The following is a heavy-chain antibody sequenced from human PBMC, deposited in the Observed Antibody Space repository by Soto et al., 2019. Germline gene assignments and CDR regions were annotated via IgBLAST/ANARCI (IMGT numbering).Heavy chain of an antibody. CDR2: ISYDGSNK. J-gene: IGHJ4*02. CDR3: ARDRLGAGSDKLAAAGKVKY. CDR1: GFTFSSYA. V-gene: IGHV3-30-3*01. D-gene: IGHD6-13*01. Sequence: QVQLVESGGGVVQPGRSLRLSCAASGFTFSSYAMHWVRQAPGKGLEWVAVISYDGSNKYYADSMKGRFTISRDNSKNTLYLQMNSLRAEDTAVYYCARDRLGAGSDKLAAAGKVKYWGQGTLVTVSS.